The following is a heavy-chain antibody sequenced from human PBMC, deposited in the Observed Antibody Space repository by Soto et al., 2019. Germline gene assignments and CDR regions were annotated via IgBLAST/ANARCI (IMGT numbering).Heavy chain of an antibody. CDR2: ISSSGSTI. V-gene: IGHV3-11*01. CDR1: GFTFSDYY. CDR3: ARVRSGYDSGEDYYYYYMDV. J-gene: IGHJ6*03. D-gene: IGHD5-12*01. Sequence: QVQLVESGGGLVKPGGSLRLSCAASGFTFSDYYMSWIRQAPGKGLEWVSYISSSGSTIYYADSVKGRFTISRDNAKNSLYLQMNSLRAEDTAVYYCARVRSGYDSGEDYYYYYMDVWGKGTTVTVSS.